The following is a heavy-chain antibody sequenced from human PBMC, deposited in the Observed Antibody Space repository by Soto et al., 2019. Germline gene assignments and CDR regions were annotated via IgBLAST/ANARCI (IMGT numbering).Heavy chain of an antibody. D-gene: IGHD2-2*01. Sequence: PSETLSLTCTVSGGSISSGDYYWSWIRQPPGKGLEWIGYIYYSGSTYYNPSLKSRVTISVDTSKNQFSLKLSSVTAADTAVYYCAREIWYQLLFPWFDPWGQGTLVTVSS. J-gene: IGHJ5*02. V-gene: IGHV4-30-4*01. CDR3: AREIWYQLLFPWFDP. CDR1: GGSISSGDYY. CDR2: IYYSGST.